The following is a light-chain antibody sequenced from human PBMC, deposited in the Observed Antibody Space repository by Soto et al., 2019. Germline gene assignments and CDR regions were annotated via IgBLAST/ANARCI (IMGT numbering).Light chain of an antibody. Sequence: QSALTQPAPVSGSPGQSITISCTGTSSDVGTYNYVSWYQQHPGKAPKLMIYDVSNRPSGVSDRFSGSKSGNTASLTISGLQAEDEADYYCSSYTSSSTSVVFGGGTKLTVL. CDR2: DVS. V-gene: IGLV2-14*01. CDR3: SSYTSSSTSVV. J-gene: IGLJ2*01. CDR1: SSDVGTYNY.